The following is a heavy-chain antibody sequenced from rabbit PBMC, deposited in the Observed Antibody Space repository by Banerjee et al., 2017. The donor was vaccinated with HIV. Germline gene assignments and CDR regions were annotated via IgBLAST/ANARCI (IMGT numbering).Heavy chain of an antibody. CDR3: ARRDYGSSTYYDL. V-gene: IGHV1S40*01. CDR1: GFSFSSSYY. Sequence: QSLEESGGDLVKPGASLTLTCTASGFSFSSSYYMCWVRQAPGKGLEWIAYIYTGSSGSTYYASWAKGRFTVSKTSSTTVTLQMTSLTAADTATYFCARRDYGSSTYYDLWGPGTLVTVS. J-gene: IGHJ6*01. CDR2: IYTGSSGST. D-gene: IGHD8-1*01.